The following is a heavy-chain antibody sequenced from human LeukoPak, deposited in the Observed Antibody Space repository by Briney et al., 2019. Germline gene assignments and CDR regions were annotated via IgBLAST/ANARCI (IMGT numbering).Heavy chain of an antibody. CDR3: ARGAGARRGGKFDY. V-gene: IGHV4-34*01. CDR2: INHSGST. CDR1: GGSFSGYY. J-gene: IGHJ4*02. Sequence: SETLSLTCAVYGGSFSGYYWSWIRQPPGEGLEWIGEINHSGSTNYNPSLKSRVTISVDTSKNQFSLKLSSVTAADTAVHYCARGAGARRGGKFDYWGQGTLVTVSS. D-gene: IGHD3-10*01.